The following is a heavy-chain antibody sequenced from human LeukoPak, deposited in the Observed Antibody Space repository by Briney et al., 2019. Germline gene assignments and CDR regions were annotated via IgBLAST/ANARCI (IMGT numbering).Heavy chain of an antibody. Sequence: PSETLSLTCAVYGGSLSDYYWTWIRQPPGKGLEWIGEINHSGSTNYNPSLKSRVTISVDTSKNQFSLKLKSVTAADTAVYYCARARIVGGPWLDYWGQGTLVTVSS. D-gene: IGHD1-26*01. CDR3: ARARIVGGPWLDY. CDR1: GGSLSDYY. CDR2: INHSGST. J-gene: IGHJ4*02. V-gene: IGHV4-34*01.